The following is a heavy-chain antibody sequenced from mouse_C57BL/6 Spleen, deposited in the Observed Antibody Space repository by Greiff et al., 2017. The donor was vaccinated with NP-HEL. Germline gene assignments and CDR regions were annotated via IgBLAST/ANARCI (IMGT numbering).Heavy chain of an antibody. D-gene: IGHD2-1*01. CDR3: ARWGLYYGNPRFAY. J-gene: IGHJ3*01. V-gene: IGHV1-55*01. CDR1: GYTFTSYW. Sequence: QVQLQQPGAELVKPGASVKMSCKASGYTFTSYWITWVKQRPGQGLEWIGDIYPGSGSTNYNEKFKSKATLTVDTSSSTAYMQLSSLTSEDSAVYCCARWGLYYGNPRFAYWGKGTLVTVSA. CDR2: IYPGSGST.